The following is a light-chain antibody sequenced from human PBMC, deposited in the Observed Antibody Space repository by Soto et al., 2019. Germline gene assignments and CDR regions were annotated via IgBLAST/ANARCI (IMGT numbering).Light chain of an antibody. V-gene: IGKV1-5*03. CDR1: QSISSW. CDR2: KAS. Sequence: DIQMTQSPSSLSASVGDRVSLTCRASQSISSWLAWYQQKPGKAPKLLIYKASSLQSAVPSRFSGSGSGTEFTLTINSLQPDDFATYYCQQYDTYPYTFGQGTKVDIK. J-gene: IGKJ2*01. CDR3: QQYDTYPYT.